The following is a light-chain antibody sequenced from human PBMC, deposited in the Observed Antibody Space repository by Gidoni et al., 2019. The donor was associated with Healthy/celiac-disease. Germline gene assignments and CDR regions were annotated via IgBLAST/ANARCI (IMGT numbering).Light chain of an antibody. Sequence: EIAMTQSPATLSVSPGDRATLSCRASQSVSSNLAWYQQKPGQAPRLLIYGASTRATGIPARFSGSGSGTEFTLTISSLQSEDFAVYYCQQYNSWPRTFGQGTKVEIK. CDR3: QQYNSWPRT. J-gene: IGKJ1*01. CDR1: QSVSSN. CDR2: GAS. V-gene: IGKV3-15*01.